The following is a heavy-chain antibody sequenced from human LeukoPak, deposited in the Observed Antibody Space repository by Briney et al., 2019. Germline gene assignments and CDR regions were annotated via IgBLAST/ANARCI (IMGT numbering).Heavy chain of an antibody. Sequence: GGSLRLSCAASGFTFDDYGMSWVRQASGKGLEWVSTINSNAAATRYADSVNGRFTISRDNAKNSLYVQMNSLRAEDTALYYCARIDGYNAFNTWGQGTMVTVSS. J-gene: IGHJ3*02. V-gene: IGHV3-20*04. CDR1: GFTFDDYG. CDR2: INSNAAAT. CDR3: ARIDGYNAFNT. D-gene: IGHD5-24*01.